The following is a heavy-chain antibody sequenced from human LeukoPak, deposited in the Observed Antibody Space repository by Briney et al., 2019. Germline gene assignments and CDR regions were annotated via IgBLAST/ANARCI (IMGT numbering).Heavy chain of an antibody. Sequence: GGSLRLSCAASGFTFSSYSMNWVRQAPGKGLEWVSYISSSSSTIYYADSVKGRFTISRDNAKNSLYLQMNSLRAEDTAVYYCASLRGHRNYWGQGTLVTVSS. D-gene: IGHD3-16*01. CDR1: GFTFSSYS. CDR3: ASLRGHRNY. V-gene: IGHV3-48*01. CDR2: ISSSSSTI. J-gene: IGHJ4*02.